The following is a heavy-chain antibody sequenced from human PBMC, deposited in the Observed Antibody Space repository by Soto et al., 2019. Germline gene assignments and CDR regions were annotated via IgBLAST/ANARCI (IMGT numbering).Heavy chain of an antibody. Sequence: QVQLQESGPGLVKPSQTLSLTCTVSGGSISTGGYYWSWIRQHPGRGLEWLGYIYHSGMTFSNPSLQSGVAISIDTSKKKFSLKLSSVTAADTAVYYCAAVRWELHDAFDIWCQWTMVSVSS. CDR2: IYHSGMT. V-gene: IGHV4-31*03. D-gene: IGHD1-26*01. J-gene: IGHJ3*02. CDR3: AAVRWELHDAFDI. CDR1: GGSISTGGYY.